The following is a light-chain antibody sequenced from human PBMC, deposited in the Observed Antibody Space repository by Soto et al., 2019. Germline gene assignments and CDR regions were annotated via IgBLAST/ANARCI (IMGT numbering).Light chain of an antibody. Sequence: EIVMTQSPATLSVSPGDRATLPCRASQSISTGLAWYQQKPGQPPRLLIYSASTRATGVPARFTGSGSGSEFTLTISGLQSEDFAVYYCQQGHNWPLTFGQGTRLEI. CDR2: SAS. CDR3: QQGHNWPLT. CDR1: QSISTG. J-gene: IGKJ2*01. V-gene: IGKV3-15*01.